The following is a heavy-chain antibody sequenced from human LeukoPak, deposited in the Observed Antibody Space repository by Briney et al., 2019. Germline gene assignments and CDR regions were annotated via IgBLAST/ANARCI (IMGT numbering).Heavy chain of an antibody. J-gene: IGHJ4*02. D-gene: IGHD1-14*01. CDR2: IYSGGST. V-gene: IGHV3-66*01. CDR3: AGSITTPGAFDY. CDR1: GFTFSSYA. Sequence: PGGSLRLSCAASGFTFSSYAMSWVRQAPGKGLEWVSVIYSGGSTSYADSVRGRFTISRDNSKNTLYLQMNSLRVEDTAVYYCAGSITTPGAFDYWGQGTLVTVSS.